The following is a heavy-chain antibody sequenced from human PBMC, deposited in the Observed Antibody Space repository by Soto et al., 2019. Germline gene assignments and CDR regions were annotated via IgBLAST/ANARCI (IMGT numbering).Heavy chain of an antibody. CDR3: ARRGYDFWSGYYRG. V-gene: IGHV4-39*01. Sequence: QLQLQESGPGLVKPSETLSLTCTVSGGSISSSSYYWGWIRQPPGKGLEWIGSIYYSGSTYYNPSLKSRVTISVDTSKNQFSLKLSSVTAADTAVYYCARRGYDFWSGYYRGWGQGTLVTVSS. CDR1: GGSISSSSYY. D-gene: IGHD3-3*01. CDR2: IYYSGST. J-gene: IGHJ4*02.